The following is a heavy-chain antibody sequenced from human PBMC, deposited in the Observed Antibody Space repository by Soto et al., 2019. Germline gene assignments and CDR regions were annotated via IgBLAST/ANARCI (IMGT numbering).Heavy chain of an antibody. D-gene: IGHD1-20*01. J-gene: IGHJ6*03. CDR1: GGTFSSYT. CDR3: VVRSSPTAYNWNYYYYYYMDV. CDR2: IIPILGIA. Sequence: QVQLVQSGAEVKKPGSSVKVSCKASGGTFSSYTISWVRQAPGQGLEWMGRIIPILGIANYAQKFQGRVTITADKSTSTAYMELSSLRSEDTAVYYCVVRSSPTAYNWNYYYYYYMDVWGKGTTVTVSS. V-gene: IGHV1-69*02.